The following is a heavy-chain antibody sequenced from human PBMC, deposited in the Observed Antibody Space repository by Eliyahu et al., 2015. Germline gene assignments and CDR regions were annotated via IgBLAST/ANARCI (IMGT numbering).Heavy chain of an antibody. CDR3: ARDSSGWYGAIDY. V-gene: IGHV4-59*01. Sequence: QVQLQESGPGLVKPSEXLSLPCTVSGSXINTYYWSWIRQPPGKGLEWIGXIYYSGSTNYNPSLKSRATISVDTSKNQFSLKLSSVTAADTAVYYCARDSSGWYGAIDYWGQGTLVTVSS. CDR1: GSXINTYY. D-gene: IGHD6-19*01. CDR2: IYYSGST. J-gene: IGHJ4*02.